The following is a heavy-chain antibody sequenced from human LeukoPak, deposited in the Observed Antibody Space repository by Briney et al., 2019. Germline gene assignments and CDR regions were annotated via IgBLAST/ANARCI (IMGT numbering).Heavy chain of an antibody. D-gene: IGHD6-19*01. CDR3: AKAPISGGWYYYVDS. V-gene: IGHV3-48*02. Sequence: GGSLRLSCAASGFTFSSYGMNWVRQAPGQGLEWVSYISSTSGTIYYADSVKGRFTISRDNAKTSLYLQMDSLRDEDTAVFYCAKAPISGGWYYYVDSWGQGTLVTVSS. CDR2: ISSTSGTI. J-gene: IGHJ4*02. CDR1: GFTFSSYG.